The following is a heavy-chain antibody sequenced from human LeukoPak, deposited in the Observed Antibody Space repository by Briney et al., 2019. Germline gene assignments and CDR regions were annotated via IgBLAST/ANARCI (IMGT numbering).Heavy chain of an antibody. CDR1: GFTFSDYY. D-gene: IGHD6-19*01. CDR3: ARDLGSGWYGAVDY. V-gene: IGHV3-11*05. J-gene: IGHJ4*02. CDR2: ISTSSSYT. Sequence: PAGSLRLSCAASGFTFSDYYMSWIRQAPGNGLEWFSYISTSSSYTNYADSVKGRFTISRDNAKNSLFLQMNSLRAEDTAVYYCARDLGSGWYGAVDYWGQGTLVTVSS.